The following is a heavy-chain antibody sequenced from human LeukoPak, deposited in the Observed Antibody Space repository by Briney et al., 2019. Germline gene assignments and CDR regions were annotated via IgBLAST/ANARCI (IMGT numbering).Heavy chain of an antibody. D-gene: IGHD3-3*01. Sequence: PGGSLRLSCAASGFTFSTSWMHWVRQVSGKGLVWGSRIHSDGRSTDYADSVKGRFTISRDNTKNTLYLQMNSLRVEDTAVYYCAHTVWSGNYFDYWGQGTLVTVSS. CDR3: AHTVWSGNYFDY. V-gene: IGHV3-74*01. CDR2: IHSDGRST. J-gene: IGHJ4*02. CDR1: GFTFSTSW.